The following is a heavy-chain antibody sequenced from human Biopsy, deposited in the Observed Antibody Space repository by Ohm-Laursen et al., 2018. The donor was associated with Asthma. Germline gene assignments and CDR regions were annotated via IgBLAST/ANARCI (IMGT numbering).Heavy chain of an antibody. J-gene: IGHJ4*02. V-gene: IGHV3-30-3*01. D-gene: IGHD3-16*02. Sequence: SLRLSCAASGFTFSSYAMHWVRQAPGKGLEWVAVISYDVSNKYYADSVKGRFTISRDNSKNTLYLQMNSLRAEDTAVYYCARDLHPTNHLGELSEGFDYWGQGTLVTVSS. CDR1: GFTFSSYA. CDR2: ISYDVSNK. CDR3: ARDLHPTNHLGELSEGFDY.